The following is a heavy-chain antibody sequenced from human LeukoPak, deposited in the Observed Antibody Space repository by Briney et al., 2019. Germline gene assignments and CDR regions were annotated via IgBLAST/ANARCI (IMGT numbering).Heavy chain of an antibody. Sequence: GGSLRLSCAASGFTFDDYAMHWVRQAPGKGLEWVSGISWNSGSIGYADSVKGRFTISRDNAKNSLYLQMNSLRAEDTALYYCAKDPDQLLAYYFDYWGQGTLVTVSS. CDR3: AKDPDQLLAYYFDY. J-gene: IGHJ4*02. D-gene: IGHD2-2*01. CDR1: GFTFDDYA. CDR2: ISWNSGSI. V-gene: IGHV3-9*01.